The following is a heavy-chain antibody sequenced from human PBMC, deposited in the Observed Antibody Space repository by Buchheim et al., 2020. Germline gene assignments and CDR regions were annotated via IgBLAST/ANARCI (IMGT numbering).Heavy chain of an antibody. CDR3: ARGTGQIVYFYGMDV. J-gene: IGHJ6*02. V-gene: IGHV4-34*01. D-gene: IGHD2-21*01. CDR1: DGSFSSFY. CDR2: FNYDGRT. Sequence: QVLLQQGGARLLKPSETLSLTCDVSDGSFSSFYWTWIRQPPGKGLEWIGEFNYDGRTNYSPSLKSRVIISVDRSRNQVSLNLRSVTAADTGVYYCARGTGQIVYFYGMDVWGQGTT.